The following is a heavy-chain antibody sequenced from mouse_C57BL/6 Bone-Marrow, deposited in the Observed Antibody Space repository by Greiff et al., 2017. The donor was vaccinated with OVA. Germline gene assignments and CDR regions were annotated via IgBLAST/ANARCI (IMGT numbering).Heavy chain of an antibody. CDR2: IYPRSGNT. Sequence: QVQLKESGAELARPGASVKLSCKASGYTFTSYGISWVKQRTGQGLKWIGEIYPRSGNTYYNEKFKGKATLTADKSSSTAYMELRSLTSEDSAVYFCARLGPGFAYWGQGTLVTVSA. CDR1: GYTFTSYG. CDR3: ARLGPGFAY. V-gene: IGHV1-81*01. D-gene: IGHD4-1*01. J-gene: IGHJ3*01.